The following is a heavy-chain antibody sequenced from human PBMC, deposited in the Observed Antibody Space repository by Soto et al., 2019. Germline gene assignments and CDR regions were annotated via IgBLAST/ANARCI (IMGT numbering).Heavy chain of an antibody. V-gene: IGHV4-39*01. J-gene: IGHJ4*02. Sequence: QLQLQESGPGLVKPSETLSLTCTVSGGSISSGLSSSNYYWGWIRQSPGKGLEWIGSIYHTGNTYYSPSLNSRVTISIDTSKNQFSLKLSSVTAADTAVYYCARRLSSQLVGVDHYYFDYWGQGTLVTVAS. D-gene: IGHD6-6*01. CDR3: ARRLSSQLVGVDHYYFDY. CDR2: IYHTGNT. CDR1: GGSISSGLSSSNYY.